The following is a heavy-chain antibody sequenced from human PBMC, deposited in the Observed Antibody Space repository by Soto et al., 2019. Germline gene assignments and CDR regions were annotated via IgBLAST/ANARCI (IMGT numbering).Heavy chain of an antibody. D-gene: IGHD3-10*01. CDR2: IYYSGST. J-gene: IGHJ4*02. CDR1: GGSISSGGYY. CDR3: ARVRVVRGVIRFDY. Sequence: PSETLSLTCTVSGGSISSGGYYWSWIRQHPGKGLEWIGYIYYSGSTYYNPSLKSRVTISVDTSKNQFSLKLSSVTAADTAVYYCARVRVVRGVIRFDYWGQGTLVTVSS. V-gene: IGHV4-31*03.